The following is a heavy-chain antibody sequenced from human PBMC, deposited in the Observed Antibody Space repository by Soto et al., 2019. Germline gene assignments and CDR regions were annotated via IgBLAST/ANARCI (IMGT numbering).Heavy chain of an antibody. D-gene: IGHD6-19*01. CDR1: GYTFTGYY. CDR2: INPNSGGT. Sequence: QVQLVQSGAEVKKPGASVKVSCKASGYTFTGYYMHWVRQAPGQGLEWMGWINPNSGGTNYAQKFQGRVTMTRDTSISTAYMELSRLRSDDTAVYYCARQYSSCWSGRAFDIWGQGTMVTVSS. CDR3: ARQYSSCWSGRAFDI. V-gene: IGHV1-2*02. J-gene: IGHJ3*02.